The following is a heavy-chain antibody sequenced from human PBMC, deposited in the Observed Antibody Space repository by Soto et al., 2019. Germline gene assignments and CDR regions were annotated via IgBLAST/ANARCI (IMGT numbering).Heavy chain of an antibody. J-gene: IGHJ4*02. CDR1: GGSISSGVYY. D-gene: IGHD6-13*01. CDR3: ARAKVSGTVFDY. Sequence: SETLSLTCTVSGGSISSGVYYWSWIRQHPGKGLEWIGEIYHSGSTNYNPSLKSRVTISVDKSKNQFSLKLSSVTAADTAVYYCARAKVSGTVFDYWGQGTLVTVSS. CDR2: IYHSGST. V-gene: IGHV4-31*03.